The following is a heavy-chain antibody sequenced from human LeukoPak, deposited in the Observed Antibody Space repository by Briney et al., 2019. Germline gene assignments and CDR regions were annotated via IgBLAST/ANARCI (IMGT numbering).Heavy chain of an antibody. J-gene: IGHJ4*02. CDR3: ARDLIAVAGTGIDY. D-gene: IGHD6-19*01. Sequence: GGSLRLSCAASGFTFSSYEMSWVRQAPGKGLEWVSYISSSGSTIYYADSVKGRFTISRDNAKNSLYLQMNSLRAEGTAVYYCARDLIAVAGTGIDYWGQGTLVTVSS. CDR2: ISSSGSTI. V-gene: IGHV3-48*03. CDR1: GFTFSSYE.